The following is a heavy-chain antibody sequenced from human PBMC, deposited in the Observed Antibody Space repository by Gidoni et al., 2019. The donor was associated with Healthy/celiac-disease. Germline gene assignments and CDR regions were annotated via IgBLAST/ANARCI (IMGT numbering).Heavy chain of an antibody. D-gene: IGHD2-21*02. CDR1: GYTLTELS. V-gene: IGHV1-24*01. CDR2: FDPEDGET. J-gene: IGHJ3*02. CDR3: ATGASDRLNDAFDI. Sequence: QVQLVPSGAEVKKPGASVKVSCKVSGYTLTELSMHWVRQAPGKGLEWLGGFDPEDGETIYAQQFQGRVTMTEDTSTDTAYMELSSLRSEDTAVYYCATGASDRLNDAFDIWGQGTMVTVSS.